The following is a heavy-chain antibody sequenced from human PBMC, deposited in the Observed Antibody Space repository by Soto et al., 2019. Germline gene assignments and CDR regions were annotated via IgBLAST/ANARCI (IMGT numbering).Heavy chain of an antibody. Sequence: PSETLSLTCTVSGVSIGSVSISSNYWGWIRQPPGKGLECIGSMSYSGKTNYNPSLKSRVTISIDTSKNQFSLKLSSVTAADTAVYYCARIPYSSASFDYWGQGTLVTVSS. D-gene: IGHD6-19*01. V-gene: IGHV4-61*01. CDR1: GVSIGSVSISSNY. CDR2: MSYSGKT. J-gene: IGHJ4*02. CDR3: ARIPYSSASFDY.